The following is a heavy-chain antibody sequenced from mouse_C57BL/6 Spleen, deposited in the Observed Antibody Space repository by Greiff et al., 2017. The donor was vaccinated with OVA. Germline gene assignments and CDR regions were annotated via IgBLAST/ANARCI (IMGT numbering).Heavy chain of an antibody. CDR1: GYTFTDYE. J-gene: IGHJ3*01. CDR3: TRKFYYYGSIFAY. CDR2: IDPETGGT. V-gene: IGHV1-15*01. D-gene: IGHD1-1*01. Sequence: VQLQQSGAELVRPGASVTLSCKASGYTFTDYEMHWVKQTPVHGLEWIGAIDPETGGTAYNQKFKGKAILTADKSSSTAYMELRSLTSEDSAVYYCTRKFYYYGSIFAYWGQGTLVTVSA.